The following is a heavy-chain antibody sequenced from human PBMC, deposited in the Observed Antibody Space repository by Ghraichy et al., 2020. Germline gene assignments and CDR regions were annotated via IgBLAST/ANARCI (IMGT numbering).Heavy chain of an antibody. V-gene: IGHV1-2*02. Sequence: ASVKVSCKASGYTFTGYYMHWVRQAPGQGLEWMGWINPNSGGTNYAQKFQGRVTMTRDTSISTAYMELSRLRSDDTAVYYCARDHGYVWGSYLDDAFDIWGQGTMVTVSS. CDR3: ARDHGYVWGSYLDDAFDI. CDR2: INPNSGGT. CDR1: GYTFTGYY. J-gene: IGHJ3*02. D-gene: IGHD3-16*02.